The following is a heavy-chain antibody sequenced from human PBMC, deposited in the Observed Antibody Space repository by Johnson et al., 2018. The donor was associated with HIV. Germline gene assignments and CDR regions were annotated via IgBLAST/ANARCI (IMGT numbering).Heavy chain of an antibody. CDR2: ISYDGSNK. J-gene: IGHJ3*02. D-gene: IGHD2-8*01. CDR1: GFTFDDYA. CDR3: ARDNIVLMVGGAFDI. Sequence: QVLLVESGGGLVQPGRSLRLSCAASGFTFDDYAMHWVRQAPGKGLEWVAVISYDGSNKYYADSVKGRFTISRDNSKNTLYLQMNSLRAEDTAVYYCARDNIVLMVGGAFDIWGQGTMVTVSS. V-gene: IGHV3-30-3*01.